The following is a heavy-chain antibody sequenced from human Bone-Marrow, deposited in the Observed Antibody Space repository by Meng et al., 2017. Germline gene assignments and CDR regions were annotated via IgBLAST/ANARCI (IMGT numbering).Heavy chain of an antibody. J-gene: IGHJ5*02. V-gene: IGHV1-46*01. CDR2: INPSGGST. Sequence: QVQRGQSGAEVKKPGASVKVSCKASGYTFTSYGISWVRQAPGQGLEWMGIINPSGGSTSYAQKFQGRATMTRDTSTSTVYMELSSLRSEDTAVYYCARDRNSGEHTEYNWFDPWGQGTLVTVSS. CDR3: ARDRNSGEHTEYNWFDP. CDR1: GYTFTSYG. D-gene: IGHD4/OR15-4a*01.